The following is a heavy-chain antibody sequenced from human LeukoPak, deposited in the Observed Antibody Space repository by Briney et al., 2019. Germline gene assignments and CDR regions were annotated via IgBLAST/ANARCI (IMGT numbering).Heavy chain of an antibody. V-gene: IGHV1-69*05. J-gene: IGHJ4*02. D-gene: IGHD1-26*01. CDR2: IIPIFGTA. Sequence: EASVKVSCKASGGTFSSYAISWVRQAPGQGLEWMGGIIPIFGTANYAQKFQGRVTITTDESTSTVYMELSSLRSEDTAVYYCATQSMKSGSYYGRDYWGQGTLVTVSS. CDR3: ATQSMKSGSYYGRDY. CDR1: GGTFSSYA.